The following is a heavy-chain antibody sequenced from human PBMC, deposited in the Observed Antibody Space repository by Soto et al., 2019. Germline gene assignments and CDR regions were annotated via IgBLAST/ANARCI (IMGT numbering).Heavy chain of an antibody. V-gene: IGHV1-8*01. Sequence: ASVKVSCKASGYTFTSYDINWVRQATGQGLEWMGWMNPNSGNTGYAQKFQGRVTMTRNTSISTAYMELSSLRSEDTAVYYCARFSAPSNAFDIWGQGTMVTVSS. CDR3: ARFSAPSNAFDI. J-gene: IGHJ3*02. CDR2: MNPNSGNT. CDR1: GYTFTSYD.